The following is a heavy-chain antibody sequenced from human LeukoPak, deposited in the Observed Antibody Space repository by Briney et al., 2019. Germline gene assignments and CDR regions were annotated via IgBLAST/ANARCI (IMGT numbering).Heavy chain of an antibody. J-gene: IGHJ4*02. Sequence: SETLSLTCAVYGGSFSGYYWSWIRQPPGKGLEWIGEINHSGSTNYNPSLKSRVTTSVDTSKNQFSLKLSSVTAADTAVYYCARRRYTGYSSSWYPNDYWGQGTLVTVSS. V-gene: IGHV4-34*01. CDR3: ARRRYTGYSSSWYPNDY. D-gene: IGHD6-13*01. CDR1: GGSFSGYY. CDR2: INHSGST.